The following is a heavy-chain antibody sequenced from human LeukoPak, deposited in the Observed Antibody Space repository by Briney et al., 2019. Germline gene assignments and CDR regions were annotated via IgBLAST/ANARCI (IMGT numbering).Heavy chain of an antibody. CDR2: ISGRSSSI. J-gene: IGHJ1*01. V-gene: IGHV3-9*01. D-gene: IGHD3-22*01. CDR1: GFTFDNYA. CDR3: ATYSSLNRREFQY. Sequence: GGSLRLSCAASGFTFDNYAMHWVRQVPGKGLEWVSGISGRSSSIGYGDSVKGRFTISRDNAENSLYLQMNSLRAEDTAVYYCATYSSLNRREFQYWGQGTLLTVSS.